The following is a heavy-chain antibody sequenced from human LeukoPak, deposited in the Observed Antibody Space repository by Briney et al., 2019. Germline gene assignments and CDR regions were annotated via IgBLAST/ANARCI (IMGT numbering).Heavy chain of an antibody. CDR1: EFTFSSYS. V-gene: IGHV3-33*08. J-gene: IGHJ2*01. CDR2: MWADGSKT. CDR3: ARDADTSAFYWYFDL. Sequence: PGGSLRLSCAASEFTFSSYSMNWVRQAPGKGLELVALMWADGSKTSYANSVKGRFTISRDISRNTLYLQMNSLRAEDTALYYCARDADTSAFYWYFDLWGRGTLVTVSS. D-gene: IGHD1-26*01.